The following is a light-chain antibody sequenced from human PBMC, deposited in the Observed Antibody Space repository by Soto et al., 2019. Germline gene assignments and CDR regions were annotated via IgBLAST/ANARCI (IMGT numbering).Light chain of an antibody. CDR3: QQYGDSPFA. Sequence: EIVLTQSPGTLSLSPWERATLSCRASQSIYINSLAWYQHKRGQAPRLLIYAATVRATAVPDRFNGSGSGTDFALTISRLEPEDSARYYCQQYGDSPFAFGPGTKRDVK. CDR2: AAT. CDR1: QSIYINS. J-gene: IGKJ3*01. V-gene: IGKV3-20*01.